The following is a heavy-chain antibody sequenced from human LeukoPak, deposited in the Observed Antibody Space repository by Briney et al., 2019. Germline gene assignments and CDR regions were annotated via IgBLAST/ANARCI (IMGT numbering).Heavy chain of an antibody. CDR3: ASFKMDV. J-gene: IGHJ6*02. CDR2: IKQDGSEK. Sequence: GGSLRLSCAVSGFTFSSHWMSWVRQAPGKGLEWVANIKQDGSEKYYVDSVRGRFTISRDNAENSLYLQMNSLRAEDTAVYYCASFKMDVWGQGTAVTVSS. V-gene: IGHV3-7*02. CDR1: GFTFSSHW.